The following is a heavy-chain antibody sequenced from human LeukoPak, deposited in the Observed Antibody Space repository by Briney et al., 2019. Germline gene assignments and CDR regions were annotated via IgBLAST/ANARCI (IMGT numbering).Heavy chain of an antibody. V-gene: IGHV4-34*01. Sequence: PSETLSLTCAVYGGSFSGYYWSWIRQPPGKGLEWIGEINHSGSTNYNPSLKSRVTISVDTSKNQFSLKLSSVTAADTAVYYCARGVIAAAGGYYYYYYGMDVWGQGTTVTVSS. CDR3: ARGVIAAAGGYYYYYYGMDV. J-gene: IGHJ6*02. CDR2: INHSGST. D-gene: IGHD6-13*01. CDR1: GGSFSGYY.